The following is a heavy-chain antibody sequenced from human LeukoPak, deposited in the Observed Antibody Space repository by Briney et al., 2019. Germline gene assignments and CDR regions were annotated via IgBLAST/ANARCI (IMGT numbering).Heavy chain of an antibody. D-gene: IGHD3-10*01. CDR1: GGSFSGYY. J-gene: IGHJ4*02. CDR2: INHSGST. CDR3: ARDKYYYGSGSYYND. V-gene: IGHV4-34*01. Sequence: SETLSLTCAVYGGSFSGYYWSWIRQPPGKGLEWIGEINHSGSTNYNPSLKSRVTISVDTSKNQFPLKLSSVTAADTAVYYCARDKYYYGSGSYYNDWGQGTLVTVSS.